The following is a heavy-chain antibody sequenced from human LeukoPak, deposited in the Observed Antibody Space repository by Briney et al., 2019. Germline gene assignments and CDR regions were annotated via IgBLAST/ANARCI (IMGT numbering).Heavy chain of an antibody. CDR3: ARDWGYYGSGSYRPYYYYGMDV. CDR1: GFTFSSYG. Sequence: GGSLRLSCAASGFTFSSYGMHWVRQAPGKGLEWVAVISYDGSNKYYADSVKGRFTISRDNSKNTLYLQMNSLRADDTAVYYCARDWGYYGSGSYRPYYYYGMDVWGQGTTVTVSS. V-gene: IGHV3-30*03. CDR2: ISYDGSNK. D-gene: IGHD3-10*01. J-gene: IGHJ6*02.